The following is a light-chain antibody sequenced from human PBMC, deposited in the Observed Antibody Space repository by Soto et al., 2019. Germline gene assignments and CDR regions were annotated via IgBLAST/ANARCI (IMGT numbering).Light chain of an antibody. Sequence: EIVLTQSPGTLSLSPGERATLSCRASQSVSSSYLAWYQQKPGQAPRLLTYGTPSRATGIPDRFSGSGSGTDFTLTITRLEPEDFAVYYCHQYCISPPRTFGQGTKVDSK. V-gene: IGKV3-20*01. J-gene: IGKJ1*01. CDR3: HQYCISPPRT. CDR2: GTP. CDR1: QSVSSSY.